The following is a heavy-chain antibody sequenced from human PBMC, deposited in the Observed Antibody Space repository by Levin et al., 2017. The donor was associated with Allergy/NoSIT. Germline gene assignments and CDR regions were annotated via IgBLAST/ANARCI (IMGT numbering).Heavy chain of an antibody. CDR1: GFSFSESD. CDR3: AREAVTTAAAAGAWFWYFDL. Sequence: ASVKVSCAASGFSFSESDMHWVRQVIGKGLEWVSAIGAGGDTYYPGSVKGRFTISRENAKNSLYLQMNSLTAGDTAVYYCAREAVTTAAAAGAWFWYFDLWGRGTLVTVSS. V-gene: IGHV3-13*04. D-gene: IGHD6-13*01. CDR2: IGAGGDT. J-gene: IGHJ2*01.